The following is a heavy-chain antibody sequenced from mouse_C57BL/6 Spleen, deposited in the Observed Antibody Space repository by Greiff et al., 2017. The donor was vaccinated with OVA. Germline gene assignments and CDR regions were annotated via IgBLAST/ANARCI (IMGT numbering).Heavy chain of an antibody. CDR2: IRNKANNHAT. V-gene: IGHV6-6*01. Sequence: EVQVVESGGGLVQPGGSMTLSCAASGFTFSDAWMDWVRQSPEKGLEWVAEIRNKANNHATYYAESVKGRFTISRDDSKSSVYLQMNSLRAEDTGIYYCTRDYGYDDWFAYWGQGTLVTVSA. J-gene: IGHJ3*01. CDR1: GFTFSDAW. D-gene: IGHD2-2*01. CDR3: TRDYGYDDWFAY.